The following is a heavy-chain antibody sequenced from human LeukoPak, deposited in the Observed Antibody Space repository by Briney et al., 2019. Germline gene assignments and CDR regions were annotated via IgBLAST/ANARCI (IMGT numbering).Heavy chain of an antibody. CDR2: IKQDGSEK. CDR1: GFTFSSYW. V-gene: IGHV3-7*03. Sequence: GGSLRLSCAASGFTFSSYWMSWVRQAPGKGLEWVANIKQDGSEKYYVDSVKGRFTISRDNAKNSLYLQMNSLRAEDTAVYYCAKRRGGAVSGSDYWGQGTLVTVSS. CDR3: AKRRGGAVSGSDY. J-gene: IGHJ4*02. D-gene: IGHD3-16*01.